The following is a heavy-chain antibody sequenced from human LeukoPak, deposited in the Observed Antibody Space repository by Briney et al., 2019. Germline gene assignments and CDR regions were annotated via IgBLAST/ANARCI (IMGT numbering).Heavy chain of an antibody. D-gene: IGHD6-13*01. CDR1: GFIFSNYG. CDR3: ARASAAARVGYYYMDV. CDR2: ISSRRSYI. Sequence: GGSLRLSCAVSGFIFSNYGMNWVRQAPGKGLEWVSSISSRRSYIKYADSVKGRFTISRDNGKKSVFLQMNSLRAEDTAVYYCARASAAARVGYYYMDVWGEGTTVTVSS. V-gene: IGHV3-21*01. J-gene: IGHJ6*03.